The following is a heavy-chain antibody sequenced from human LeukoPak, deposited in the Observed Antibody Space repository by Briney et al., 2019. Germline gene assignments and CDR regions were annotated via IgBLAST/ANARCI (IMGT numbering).Heavy chain of an antibody. V-gene: IGHV3-21*04. Sequence: GGSLRLSCAASGFTFSSYSMNWVRQAPGKGLEWVSSISSSSSYIYYADSVKGRFTISRDNAKNSLYMQMNSLRAEDTAVYYCARKTVVGSYFDYWGQGTPVTVSS. CDR2: ISSSSSYI. CDR1: GFTFSSYS. CDR3: ARKTVVGSYFDY. J-gene: IGHJ4*02. D-gene: IGHD4-23*01.